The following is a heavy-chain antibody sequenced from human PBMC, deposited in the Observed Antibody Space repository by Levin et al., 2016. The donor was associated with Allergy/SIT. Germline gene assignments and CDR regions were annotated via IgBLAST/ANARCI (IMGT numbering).Heavy chain of an antibody. CDR1: GFTFSSYG. V-gene: IGHV3-23*01. D-gene: IGHD5-18*01. CDR3: AKGSSRYTYGAYFDY. Sequence: GESLKISCAASGFTFSSYGINWVRQAPGKGLEWVSLISGSEGSTNYADSVKGRFSISRDNSKNTLYLQMNSLRAEDTAVYYCAKGSSRYTYGAYFDYWGQGSLVTVSS. J-gene: IGHJ4*02. CDR2: ISGSEGST.